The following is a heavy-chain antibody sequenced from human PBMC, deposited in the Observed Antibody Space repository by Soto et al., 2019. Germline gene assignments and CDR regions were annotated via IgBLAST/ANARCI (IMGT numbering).Heavy chain of an antibody. CDR1: GFTFDDYT. J-gene: IGHJ6*02. CDR3: ARHDSNYDFWSGSPPRYGMDV. Sequence: PGGSLRLSCAASGFTFDDYTMHWVRQAPGKGLEWVSLISWDGGSTYYADSVKGRFTISRDNAKNSLYLQMNSLRDEDTAVYYCARHDSNYDFWSGSPPRYGMDVWGQGTTVTVSS. D-gene: IGHD3-3*01. V-gene: IGHV3-43*01. CDR2: ISWDGGST.